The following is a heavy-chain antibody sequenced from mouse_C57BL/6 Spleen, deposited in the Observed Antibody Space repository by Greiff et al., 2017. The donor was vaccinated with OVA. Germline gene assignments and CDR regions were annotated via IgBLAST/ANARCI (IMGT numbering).Heavy chain of an antibody. CDR1: GYTFTSYW. J-gene: IGHJ3*01. CDR2: IDPSDSYT. Sequence: QVQLQQPGAELVKPGASVKLCCKASGYTFTSYWMQWVKQRPGQGLEWIGEIDPSDSYTNYNQKFKGKATLTVDTSSSTAYMQLSSLTSEDSAVYYCARRDYYGSSPAWFAYWGQGTLVTVSA. D-gene: IGHD1-1*01. V-gene: IGHV1-50*01. CDR3: ARRDYYGSSPAWFAY.